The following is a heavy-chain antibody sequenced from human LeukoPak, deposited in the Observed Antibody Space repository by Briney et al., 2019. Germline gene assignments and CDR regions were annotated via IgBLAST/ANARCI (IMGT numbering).Heavy chain of an antibody. Sequence: ASVKVSCKASGGTFSSYAISWVRQAPGQRLEWMGWINAGNGNTKYSQKFQGKVTITRDTSASTAYMELSSLRSEDTAVYYCARSYGDSVDYWGQGTLVTVSS. CDR3: ARSYGDSVDY. J-gene: IGHJ4*02. D-gene: IGHD4-17*01. CDR2: INAGNGNT. V-gene: IGHV1-3*01. CDR1: GGTFSSYA.